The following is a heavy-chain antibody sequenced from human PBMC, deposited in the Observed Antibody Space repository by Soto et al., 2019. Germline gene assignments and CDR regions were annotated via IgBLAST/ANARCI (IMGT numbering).Heavy chain of an antibody. CDR3: AKPNLYCSSTSCYDY. D-gene: IGHD2-2*01. V-gene: IGHV3-23*01. CDR2: VSGSGNST. Sequence: TGGSLRLSCAASGFSFSDHAMTWVRQAPGKGLEWVSVVSGSGNSTYYADSVKGRFTISRDNSNNTLYLQMNSLRAEDTAIYYCAKPNLYCSSTSCYDYWGQGTLVTVSS. CDR1: GFSFSDHA. J-gene: IGHJ4*02.